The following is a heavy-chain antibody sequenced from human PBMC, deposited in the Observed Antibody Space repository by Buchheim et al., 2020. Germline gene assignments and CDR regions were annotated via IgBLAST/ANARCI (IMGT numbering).Heavy chain of an antibody. CDR1: GFTFSSYG. V-gene: IGHV3-30*18. D-gene: IGHD6-6*01. Sequence: QVQLVESGGGVVQPGRSLRLSCAASGFTFSSYGMHWVRQAPGKGLEWVAVISYDGSNKYYADSVKGRFTISRDNSKNTLYLQMNSLRAEDTAVYYCAKGSEYSSSSPLGYWGQGTL. CDR2: ISYDGSNK. CDR3: AKGSEYSSSSPLGY. J-gene: IGHJ4*02.